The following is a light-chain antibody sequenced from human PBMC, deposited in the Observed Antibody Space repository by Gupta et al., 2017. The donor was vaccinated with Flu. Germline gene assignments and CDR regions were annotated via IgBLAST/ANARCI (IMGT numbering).Light chain of an antibody. CDR3: GSRKGSNNRWV. Sequence: ITMSSSGTNRGIGGDDYVAWYHHHPGEAHNLMSDSDNNRPSGVADRFSGSKYGSTASLTITGLQAEDDADYYCGSRKGSNNRWVCGTGTKLTVL. CDR1: NRGIGGDDY. J-gene: IGLJ1*01. CDR2: SDN. V-gene: IGLV2-14*03.